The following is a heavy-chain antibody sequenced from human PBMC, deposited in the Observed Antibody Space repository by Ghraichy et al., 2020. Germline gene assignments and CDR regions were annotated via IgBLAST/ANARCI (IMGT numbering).Heavy chain of an antibody. CDR2: IKSKTDGGTT. CDR1: GFTFSNAW. Sequence: GGSLRLSCAASGFTFSNAWMSWVRQAPGKGLEWVGRIKSKTDGGTTDYPAPVKGRFTISRDDSKNTLYLQMNSLKTEDTAVYYCTTIGKDSSGYYTYYFDYWGQGTLVTVSS. CDR3: TTIGKDSSGYYTYYFDY. J-gene: IGHJ4*02. V-gene: IGHV3-15*01. D-gene: IGHD3-22*01.